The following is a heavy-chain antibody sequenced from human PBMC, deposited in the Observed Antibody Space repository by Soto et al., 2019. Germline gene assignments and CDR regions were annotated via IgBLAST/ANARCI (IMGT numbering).Heavy chain of an antibody. CDR1: GFTFSSYG. J-gene: IGHJ6*02. CDR3: ARRSSGWYDYYYYGMDV. D-gene: IGHD6-19*01. CDR2: ISYDGSNK. V-gene: IGHV3-30*03. Sequence: GGSLRLSCAASGFTFSSYGMHWVRQAPRKGLEWVAVISYDGSNKYYADSVKGRFTISRDNSKNTLYLQMNSLRAEDTAVYYCARRSSGWYDYYYYGMDVWGQGTTVTVSS.